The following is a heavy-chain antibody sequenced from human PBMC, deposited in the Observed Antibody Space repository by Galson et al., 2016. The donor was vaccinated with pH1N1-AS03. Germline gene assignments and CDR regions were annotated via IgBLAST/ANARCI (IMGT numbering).Heavy chain of an antibody. CDR3: ARSFLGATDD. V-gene: IGHV1-8*01. Sequence: SVKVSCKASGYTFTTYDINWVRQAAGQGLEWMGWMTPNNGNTGYAQRFQGRVTMTRNTSISTAYMELSGLQSEDTAVYYCARSFLGATDDWGQGTLVTVSS. D-gene: IGHD3-16*01. CDR2: MTPNNGNT. CDR1: GYTFTTYD. J-gene: IGHJ4*02.